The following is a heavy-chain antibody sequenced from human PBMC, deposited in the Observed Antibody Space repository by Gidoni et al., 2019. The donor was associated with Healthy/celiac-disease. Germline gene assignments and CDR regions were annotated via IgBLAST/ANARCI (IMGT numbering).Heavy chain of an antibody. V-gene: IGHV3-21*01. CDR2: ISSSSSYI. Sequence: EVQLVESGGGLVKPGGSLRLSCAASGFTFSSYSMNWVRQAPGKGLEWVSSISSSSSYIYYADSVKGRFTISRDNAKNSLYLQMNSLRAEDTAVYYCARGCYRTSCYRGTLDKFDYWGQGTLVTVSS. CDR3: ARGCYRTSCYRGTLDKFDY. D-gene: IGHD2-2*01. J-gene: IGHJ4*02. CDR1: GFTFSSYS.